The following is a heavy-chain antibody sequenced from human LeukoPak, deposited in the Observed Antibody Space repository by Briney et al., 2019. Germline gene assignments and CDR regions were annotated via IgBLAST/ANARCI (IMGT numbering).Heavy chain of an antibody. CDR1: GFTFSSYA. CDR3: AKLVSTSPYFYYYMDV. V-gene: IGHV3-23*01. Sequence: GGSLRPSCAASGFTFSSYAMNWFRQAPGKGLEWVSAISGGGGSTYYADSAKGRFTISRDNSKNTLYLQMNRLRVEDTAVYYCAKLVSTSPYFYYYMDVWGKGTTVTVSS. J-gene: IGHJ6*03. CDR2: ISGGGGST. D-gene: IGHD3-10*01.